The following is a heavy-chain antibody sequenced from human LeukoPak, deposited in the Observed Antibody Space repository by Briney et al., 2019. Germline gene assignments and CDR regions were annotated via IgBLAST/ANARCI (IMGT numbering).Heavy chain of an antibody. CDR3: AIPPGYCGNDCSFDH. CDR1: GYSFSNYW. Sequence: GESLKISCEGSGYSFSNYWIGWVRQMPGKGLEGMGIIYPGDYETRYSTSFQGLVTISVDKSISTAYLQWSSLKASDTAMYYCAIPPGYCGNDCSFDHWGQGTLVTVSS. CDR2: IYPGDYET. D-gene: IGHD2-21*02. V-gene: IGHV5-51*01. J-gene: IGHJ4*02.